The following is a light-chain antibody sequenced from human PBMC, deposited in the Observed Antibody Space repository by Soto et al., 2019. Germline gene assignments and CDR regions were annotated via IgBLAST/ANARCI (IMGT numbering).Light chain of an antibody. J-gene: IGKJ5*01. Sequence: DLQMPQSPFYLSAPVADRFTNTCGPGQSIFSSLNWYQHKPGKAPKLXXYAASTLQSGVPSRFRGSGYGTDFALTISSLTPEDFATYYCQQSYNSPPITFGQGTRLEIK. CDR3: QQSYNSPPIT. V-gene: IGKV1-39*01. CDR2: AAS. CDR1: QSIFSS.